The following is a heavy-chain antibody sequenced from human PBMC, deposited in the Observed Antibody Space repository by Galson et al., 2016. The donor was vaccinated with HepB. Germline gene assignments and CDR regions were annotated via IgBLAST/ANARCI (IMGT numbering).Heavy chain of an antibody. V-gene: IGHV1-18*01. Sequence: SVKVSCKASGYNFITYGISWVRQAPGQGFEWIAWISSHNGKTESAENLQGRVAMTRDKSTSTAYMELRNLTSDDTAVYYCARDVGGNYFDLWGQGSLVIVSS. CDR1: GYNFITYG. D-gene: IGHD2-15*01. J-gene: IGHJ4*02. CDR3: ARDVGGNYFDL. CDR2: ISSHNGKT.